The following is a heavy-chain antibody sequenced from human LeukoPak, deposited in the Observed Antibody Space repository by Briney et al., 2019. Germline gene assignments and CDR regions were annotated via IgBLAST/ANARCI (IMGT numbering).Heavy chain of an antibody. J-gene: IGHJ3*01. Sequence: GASVKVSCKASGGTFSSYAISWVRQAPGQGLEWMGGIIPIFGTANYAQKFQGRVTITADKSTSTAYMELSSLRSEDTAVYYCASDTSHTGGYYYREDAFDVWGQGTMVTVSS. CDR3: ASDTSHTGGYYYREDAFDV. D-gene: IGHD3-22*01. V-gene: IGHV1-69*06. CDR2: IIPIFGTA. CDR1: GGTFSSYA.